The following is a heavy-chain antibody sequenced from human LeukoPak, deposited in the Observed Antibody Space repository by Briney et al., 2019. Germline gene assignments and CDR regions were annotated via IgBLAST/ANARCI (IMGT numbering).Heavy chain of an antibody. CDR1: GFTFSSYA. Sequence: PGGSLRLSCAASGFTFSSYAMSWVRQAPGKGLEWVSAISGSGGSTYCADSVKGRFTISRDNSKNTLYLQMNSLRAEDTAVYYCALSPHHGSGSSWGQGTLVTVSS. J-gene: IGHJ5*02. D-gene: IGHD3-10*01. CDR3: ALSPHHGSGSS. V-gene: IGHV3-23*01. CDR2: ISGSGGST.